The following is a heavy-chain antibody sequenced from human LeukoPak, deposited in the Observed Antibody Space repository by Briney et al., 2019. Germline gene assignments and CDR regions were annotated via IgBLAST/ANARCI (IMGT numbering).Heavy chain of an antibody. V-gene: IGHV4-59*01. D-gene: IGHD1-26*01. CDR3: ARVSGVGATYGAFDI. CDR1: GGSMSSYY. Sequence: SETLSLTGTVSGGSMSSYYWSWIRQPPGKGLEWIGYIYYSGSTNYNPSLKSRVTISVDTSKNQFSLKLSSVTAADTAVYYCARVSGVGATYGAFDIWGQGTMVTVSS. CDR2: IYYSGST. J-gene: IGHJ3*02.